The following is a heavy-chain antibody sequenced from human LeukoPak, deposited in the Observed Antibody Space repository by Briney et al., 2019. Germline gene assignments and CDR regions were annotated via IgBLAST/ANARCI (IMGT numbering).Heavy chain of an antibody. V-gene: IGHV3-66*01. CDR3: AGVALGSPDNYGMDV. D-gene: IGHD1-14*01. CDR1: GFTVSSNY. CDR2: IYSGGST. J-gene: IGHJ6*02. Sequence: GGSLRLSCVASGFTVSSNYMSWVRQAPGKGLEWVSVIYSGGSTYYADSVKGRFTISRDNSKNTLYLQMNSLRAEDTAVYYCAGVALGSPDNYGMDVWGQGTTVTVSS.